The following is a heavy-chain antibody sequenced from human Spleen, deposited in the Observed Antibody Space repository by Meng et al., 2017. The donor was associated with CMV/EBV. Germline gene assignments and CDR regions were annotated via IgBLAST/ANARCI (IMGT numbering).Heavy chain of an antibody. V-gene: IGHV5-51*01. CDR2: IYPDDSAT. CDR3: ARREWLVRDAFDI. CDR1: GYRFASYW. Sequence: KVSCKGSGYRFASYWIGWVREMPGKGLEWMGIIYPDDSATRYNPSFQGQVTISADRSISTAYLQWNNLKASDTAMYYCARREWLVRDAFDIWGQGTLVTVSS. J-gene: IGHJ3*02. D-gene: IGHD6-19*01.